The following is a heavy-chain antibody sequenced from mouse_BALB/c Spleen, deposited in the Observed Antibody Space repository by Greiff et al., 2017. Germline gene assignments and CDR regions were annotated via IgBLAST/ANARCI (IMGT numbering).Heavy chain of an antibody. J-gene: IGHJ3*01. CDR1: GFSLTSYG. CDR2: IWAGGST. Sequence: VQGVESGPGLVAPSQSLSITCTVSGFSLTSYGVHWVRQPPGKGLEWLGVIWAGGSTNYNSALMSRLSISKDNSKSQVFLKMSSLQTDDTAMYYCARDGDYGSGFAYWGQGTLVTVSA. CDR3: ARDGDYGSGFAY. V-gene: IGHV2-9*02. D-gene: IGHD1-1*01.